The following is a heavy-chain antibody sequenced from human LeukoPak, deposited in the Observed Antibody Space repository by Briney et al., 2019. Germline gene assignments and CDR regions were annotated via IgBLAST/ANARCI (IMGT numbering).Heavy chain of an antibody. Sequence: SETLSLTCTVSGGSISSYYWNWIRQPPAKGLEWIGYIYYTGSTNSRPSLKSRLAISVDTSRNQFSLKLSSVTAADTAVYYCVRQDVVVITAATYYYGIDVWGQGTTVTVSS. CDR1: GGSISSYY. J-gene: IGHJ6*02. V-gene: IGHV4-59*08. CDR3: VRQDVVVITAATYYYGIDV. CDR2: IYYTGST. D-gene: IGHD2-2*01.